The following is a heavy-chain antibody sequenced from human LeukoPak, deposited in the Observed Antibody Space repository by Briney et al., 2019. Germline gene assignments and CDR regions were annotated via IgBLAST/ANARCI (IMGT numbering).Heavy chain of an antibody. CDR1: GYTFTGYY. CDR3: ALGGYQLPSRVYYYYMDV. D-gene: IGHD2-2*01. CDR2: INPNSGGT. V-gene: IGHV1-2*02. Sequence: ASVKVSCKASGYTFTGYYMHWVRQAPGQGLEWMGWINPNSGGTNYAQKFQGRVTMTRDTSISTAYMELSRLRSDDTAVYYCALGGYQLPSRVYYYYMDVWGKGTTVTVSS. J-gene: IGHJ6*03.